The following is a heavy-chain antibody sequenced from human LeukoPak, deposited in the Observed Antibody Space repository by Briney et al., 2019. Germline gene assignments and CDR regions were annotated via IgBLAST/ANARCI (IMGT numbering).Heavy chain of an antibody. CDR1: GGTFSSYA. CDR3: AKDLMRDIWFGES. Sequence: ASVKVSCKASGGTFSSYAISWVRQATGQGLEWMGGIIPIFGTANYAQKFQGRVTITADKSTSTAYMELSSLRPEDTAVYYCAKDLMRDIWFGESWGQGTLVTVSA. J-gene: IGHJ5*02. V-gene: IGHV1-69*06. CDR2: IIPIFGTA. D-gene: IGHD3-10*01.